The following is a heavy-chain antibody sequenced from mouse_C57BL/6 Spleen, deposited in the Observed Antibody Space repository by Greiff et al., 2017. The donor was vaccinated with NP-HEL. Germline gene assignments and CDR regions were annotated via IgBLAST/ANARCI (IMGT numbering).Heavy chain of an antibody. J-gene: IGHJ2*01. CDR3: ASTTVVAFDY. CDR1: GYTFTSYW. V-gene: IGHV1-50*01. Sequence: QVQLQQPGAELVKPGASVKLSCKASGYTFTSYWMQWVKQRPGQGLEWIGEIDPSDSYTNYNQKFKGKATLTVDTSSGTAYMQLSSLTSEDSAVYYCASTTVVAFDYWGQGTTLTVSS. D-gene: IGHD1-1*01. CDR2: IDPSDSYT.